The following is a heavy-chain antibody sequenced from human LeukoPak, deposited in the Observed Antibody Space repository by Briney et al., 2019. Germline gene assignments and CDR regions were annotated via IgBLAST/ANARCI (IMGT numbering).Heavy chain of an antibody. Sequence: PGGSLRLSCAASGFTFSSYAMHWVRQAPGKGLEWVAVISYDGSNKYYADSVKGRFTISRDNSKNTLYLQMNSLRAEDTAVYYCARDGDYYDSSGYYYYFDYWGQGTLVTVSS. D-gene: IGHD3-22*01. CDR3: ARDGDYYDSSGYYYYFDY. CDR1: GFTFSSYA. J-gene: IGHJ4*02. CDR2: ISYDGSNK. V-gene: IGHV3-30-3*01.